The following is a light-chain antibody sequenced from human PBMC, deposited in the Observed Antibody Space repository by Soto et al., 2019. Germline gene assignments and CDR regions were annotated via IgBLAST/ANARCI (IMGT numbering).Light chain of an antibody. V-gene: IGKV1-27*01. CDR1: QAINNY. Sequence: DILMTQSPSSLSASVGDRVTITCRASQAINNYLAWYQQKPGKVPTLLISAASTLQSGVPSRFSGSGSGTDFTLTISSLQPEDVATYYCQKFNAVPTFGGGTKVEI. J-gene: IGKJ4*01. CDR2: AAS. CDR3: QKFNAVPT.